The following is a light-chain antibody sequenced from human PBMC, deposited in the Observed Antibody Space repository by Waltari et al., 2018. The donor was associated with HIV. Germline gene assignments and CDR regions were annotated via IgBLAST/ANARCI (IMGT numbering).Light chain of an antibody. CDR2: GAS. CDR1: QSISRSD. V-gene: IGKV3-20*01. Sequence: ELVLTQSPGTLSLSPGESATLFCRASQSISRSDLAWYQQTPGQAPRLLSYGASSRATDIPDRFTGSGSGTDFTLTISRLEPEDFVIYYCQQYGTSPWTFGQGTKVEIK. CDR3: QQYGTSPWT. J-gene: IGKJ1*01.